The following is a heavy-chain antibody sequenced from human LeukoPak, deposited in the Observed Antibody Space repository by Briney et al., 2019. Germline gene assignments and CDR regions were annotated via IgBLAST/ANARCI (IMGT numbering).Heavy chain of an antibody. J-gene: IGHJ4*02. Sequence: SETLSLTCTVSGGSISSGSCYWSWIRQPAGKGLERIGRIYTSGSTNYNPSLKSRVTISVDTSKNQFSLKPSSVTAADTAVYYCASFRGDGYKFVDYWGQRTLVTVSS. D-gene: IGHD5-24*01. CDR3: ASFRGDGYKFVDY. V-gene: IGHV4-61*02. CDR1: GGSISSGSCY. CDR2: IYTSGST.